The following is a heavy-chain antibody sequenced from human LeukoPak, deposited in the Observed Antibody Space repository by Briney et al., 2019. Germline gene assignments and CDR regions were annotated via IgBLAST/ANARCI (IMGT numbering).Heavy chain of an antibody. D-gene: IGHD1-26*01. CDR2: IIPIFGTA. CDR3: ARAGIVGATGSDY. Sequence: SVKVSXKASGGTFSSYATSWVRQAPGQGLEWMGGIIPIFGTANYAQKFQGRVTITTDESTSTAYMELSSLRSEDTAVYYCARAGIVGATGSDYWGQGTLVTVSS. CDR1: GGTFSSYA. J-gene: IGHJ4*02. V-gene: IGHV1-69*05.